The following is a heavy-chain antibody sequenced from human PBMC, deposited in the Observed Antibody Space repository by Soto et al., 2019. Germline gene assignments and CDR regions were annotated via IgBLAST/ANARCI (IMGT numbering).Heavy chain of an antibody. CDR3: AREGHGDFLDAFDI. CDR2: ISAYNGNT. CDR1: GYTFTSYA. V-gene: IGHV1-18*01. Sequence: ASVKVSCKASGYTFTSYAMHWVRQAPGQRLEWMGWISAYNGNTNYAQKLQGRVTMTTDTSTSTAYMELRSLRSDDTAVYYCAREGHGDFLDAFDIWGQGTMVTVSS. D-gene: IGHD4-17*01. J-gene: IGHJ3*02.